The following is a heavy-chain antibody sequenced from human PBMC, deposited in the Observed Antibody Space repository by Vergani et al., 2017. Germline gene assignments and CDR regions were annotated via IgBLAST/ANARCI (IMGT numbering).Heavy chain of an antibody. CDR2: IWYDGSNK. V-gene: IGHV3-33*01. Sequence: QVQLVESEGGVVQPGRSLTLSCVASGFTFSSHGMHWVRPAPGKGLEWVAVIWYDGSNKYYGDSVKGRFTISRDNSKNTLYLQMNSLRVEDTAVYYCARWGNEKRIDSWGQGTLVTVSS. CDR1: GFTFSSHG. CDR3: ARWGNEKRIDS. J-gene: IGHJ5*01. D-gene: IGHD1-1*01.